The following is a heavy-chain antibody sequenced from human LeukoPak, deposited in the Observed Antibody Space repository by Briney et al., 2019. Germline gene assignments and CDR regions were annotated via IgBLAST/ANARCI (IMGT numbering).Heavy chain of an antibody. CDR3: ARDAVGYCSSTSCHPAFDI. CDR1: GGSISSSSYY. V-gene: IGHV4-39*07. D-gene: IGHD2-2*01. CDR2: IYYSGST. Sequence: KPSETLSLTCTVSGGSISSSSYYWGWIRQPPGKGLEWIGSIYYSGSTYYNPSLKSRVTISVDTSKNQFSLKLSSVTAADTAVYYCARDAVGYCSSTSCHPAFDIWGQGTMVTVSS. J-gene: IGHJ3*02.